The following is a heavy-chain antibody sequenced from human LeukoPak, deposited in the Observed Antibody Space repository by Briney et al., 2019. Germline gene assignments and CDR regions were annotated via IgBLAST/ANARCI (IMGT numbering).Heavy chain of an antibody. J-gene: IGHJ4*02. CDR1: GFTFSSYG. CDR2: ISSNGGST. V-gene: IGHV3-64*01. CDR3: ARDNPNSPCHF. Sequence: GGSLRLSCAASGFTFSSYGMHWVRQAPGKGLEYVSTISSNGGSTYYANSVKGRFIISRDNSKNTVYLQMGSLRAEDMAVYYCARDNPNSPCHFWGQGTLVTVSS. D-gene: IGHD3-3*02.